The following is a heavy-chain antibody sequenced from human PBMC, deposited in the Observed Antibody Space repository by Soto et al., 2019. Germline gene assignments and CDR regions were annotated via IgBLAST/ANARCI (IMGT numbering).Heavy chain of an antibody. CDR2: IYHNRNT. Sequence: TLSLTWAVSGGSISSGGYSWSWFRQPPGKGLEWIGYIYHNRNTYYNPSLKSRVTISVDRSKNQFSLKLSSVTAADTAMYYCARVPSPWGQGTLVTVSS. CDR1: GGSISSGGYS. V-gene: IGHV4-30-2*01. J-gene: IGHJ5*02. CDR3: ARVPSP.